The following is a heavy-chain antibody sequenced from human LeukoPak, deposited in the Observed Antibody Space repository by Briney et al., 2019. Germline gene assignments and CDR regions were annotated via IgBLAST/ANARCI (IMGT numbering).Heavy chain of an antibody. Sequence: ASVKVSCKASGYTFTSYGISWVRQAPGQGLEWMGWISAYNGNTNYAQKLQGRVTMTTDTSTSTAYMELRSLRSDDTAVYYCARTCPLLFCSSSFFDPWGQGTLVTVSS. D-gene: IGHD2-2*01. CDR2: ISAYNGNT. J-gene: IGHJ5*02. CDR3: ARTCPLLFCSSSFFDP. V-gene: IGHV1-18*01. CDR1: GYTFTSYG.